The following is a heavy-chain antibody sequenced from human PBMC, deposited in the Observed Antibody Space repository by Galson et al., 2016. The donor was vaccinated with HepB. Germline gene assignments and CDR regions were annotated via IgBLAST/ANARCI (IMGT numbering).Heavy chain of an antibody. V-gene: IGHV4-4*07. CDR1: GGSISGYY. CDR2: IFTSGST. Sequence: SETLSLTCSVSGGSISGYYWSWIRQPAGKGLEYIGRIFTSGSTNYSPSLKSRATISLDTSKNQFSLQLSSVTAADTAVYYCVRKRGRGLFGTWGQGTLVTVSS. D-gene: IGHD3-16*01. CDR3: VRKRGRGLFGT. J-gene: IGHJ5*02.